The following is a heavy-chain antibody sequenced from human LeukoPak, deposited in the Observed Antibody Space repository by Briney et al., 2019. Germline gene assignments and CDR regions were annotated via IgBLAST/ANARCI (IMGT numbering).Heavy chain of an antibody. CDR3: TDSGYDFSGY. Sequence: SETLSLTCTVSGGSISSSSYYWGWIRQPPGKGLEWIGSIYYSVSTYYNPSLKSRVTISVDTSKNQFSLKLSSVTAADTAVYYCTDSGYDFSGYWGQGTLVTVSS. V-gene: IGHV4-39*01. D-gene: IGHD5-12*01. CDR2: IYYSVST. J-gene: IGHJ4*02. CDR1: GGSISSSSYY.